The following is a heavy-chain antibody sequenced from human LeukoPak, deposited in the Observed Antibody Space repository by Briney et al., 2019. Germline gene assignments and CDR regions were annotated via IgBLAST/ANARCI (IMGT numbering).Heavy chain of an antibody. CDR1: GGSISSYY. V-gene: IGHV4-59*08. D-gene: IGHD3-22*01. CDR3: ARTTYYYDSSGYYYPLYFDY. CDR2: INYSGST. Sequence: LETLSLTCTVSGGSISSYYWSWIRQPPGKGLEWIGYINYSGSTNYNPSLKSRVSISVDTSKNQFSLKLSSVTAADTAVYYCARTTYYYDSSGYYYPLYFDYWGQGTLVTVSS. J-gene: IGHJ4*02.